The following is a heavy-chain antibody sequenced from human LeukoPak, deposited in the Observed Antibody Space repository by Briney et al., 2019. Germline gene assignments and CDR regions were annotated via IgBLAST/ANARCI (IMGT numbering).Heavy chain of an antibody. D-gene: IGHD2-15*01. Sequence: SETLSLTCAVYGGSFSGYYWSWIRQPPGKGLEWIGEIKHSGSTNYNPSLKSRVTISVDTSKDQFSLKLSSVTAADTAVYYCATETNRYCSGGSCWNEGDFDPWGQGTLVTVSS. CDR3: ATETNRYCSGGSCWNEGDFDP. V-gene: IGHV4-34*01. CDR2: IKHSGST. J-gene: IGHJ5*02. CDR1: GGSFSGYY.